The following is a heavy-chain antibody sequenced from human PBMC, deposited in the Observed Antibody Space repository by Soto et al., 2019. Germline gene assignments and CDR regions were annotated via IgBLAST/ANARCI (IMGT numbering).Heavy chain of an antibody. D-gene: IGHD3-9*01. CDR2: IFSNDEK. Sequence: SGPTLVNPTETLTLTCTVSGFSLSNARMGVSWIRQPPGKALEWLAHIFSNDEKSYSTSLKSRLTISKDTSKSQVVLTMTNMDSVDTATYYCARFKGILTGYYINHYYYYMDVWGKGTTVTVSS. V-gene: IGHV2-26*01. CDR1: GFSLSNARMG. CDR3: ARFKGILTGYYINHYYYYMDV. J-gene: IGHJ6*03.